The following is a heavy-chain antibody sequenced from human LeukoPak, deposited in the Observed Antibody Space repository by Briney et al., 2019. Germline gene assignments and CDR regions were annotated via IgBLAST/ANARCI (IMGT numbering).Heavy chain of an antibody. Sequence: PGGSLRLSCAASGFTFSSYGMHWVRQAPGKGLEWVAVIWYDGSNKYYADSVKGRFTISRDNSKNTLYLQMYSLRAEDTAVYYCARDGAAADPYYYYGMDVWGQGTTVTVSS. CDR1: GFTFSSYG. J-gene: IGHJ6*02. V-gene: IGHV3-33*01. D-gene: IGHD6-13*01. CDR3: ARDGAAADPYYYYGMDV. CDR2: IWYDGSNK.